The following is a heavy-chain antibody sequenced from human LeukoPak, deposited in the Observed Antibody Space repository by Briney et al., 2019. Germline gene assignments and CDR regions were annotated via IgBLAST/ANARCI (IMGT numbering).Heavy chain of an antibody. CDR1: GGTFTSYA. V-gene: IGHV1-69*06. D-gene: IGHD4-17*01. CDR3: ARDQGFGDSTRPFDY. Sequence: SVKVSCKASGGTFTSYAISWVRQAPGQGLEWMGGIIPIFGTANYAQKFQGRVTITADKSTSTAYMELSSLRSEDTAVYYGARDQGFGDSTRPFDYWGQGTLVTVSS. J-gene: IGHJ4*02. CDR2: IIPIFGTA.